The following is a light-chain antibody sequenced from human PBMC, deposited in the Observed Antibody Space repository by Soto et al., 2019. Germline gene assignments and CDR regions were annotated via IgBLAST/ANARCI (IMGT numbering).Light chain of an antibody. CDR1: SSDIGSNNY. V-gene: IGLV2-14*01. J-gene: IGLJ3*02. Sequence: QSVLTQPASVSGSPGQSITISCTGTSSDIGSNNYVSWFQQRPGKAPTLIIYEVSNRPSGVSTHFSGSKSGNTASLTISGLLPEDEAEYYCSSYTTTTRLFGGGTKLPS. CDR2: EVS. CDR3: SSYTTTTRL.